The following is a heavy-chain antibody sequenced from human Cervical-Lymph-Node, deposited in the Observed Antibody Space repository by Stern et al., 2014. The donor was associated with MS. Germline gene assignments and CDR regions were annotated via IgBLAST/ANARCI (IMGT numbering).Heavy chain of an antibody. CDR3: ARSEYYYDSSGYYSGAFDI. D-gene: IGHD3-22*01. CDR2: IYHSGST. J-gene: IGHJ3*02. V-gene: IGHV4-4*02. Sequence: VQLEESGPGLVKPSGTLSLTCAVSGGSISSSNWWSWVRQPPGQGLEWIGEIYHSGSTNYNPSLKSRVTISVDKSKTQFSLKLSSVTAADTAVYYCARSEYYYDSSGYYSGAFDIWGQGTMVTVSS. CDR1: GGSISSSNW.